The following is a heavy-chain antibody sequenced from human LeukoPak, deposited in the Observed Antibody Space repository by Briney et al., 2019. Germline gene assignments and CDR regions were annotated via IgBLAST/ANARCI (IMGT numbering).Heavy chain of an antibody. D-gene: IGHD5-24*01. V-gene: IGHV1-46*01. CDR3: AREGTEMATNDY. CDR1: GYTFTSYY. J-gene: IGHJ4*02. Sequence: ASVKVSCKASGYTFTSYYMHWVRQALGQGLEWMGIINPSGGSTSYAQKFQGRVTMTRDMSTSTVYMELSSLRSEDTAVYYCAREGTEMATNDYWGQGTLVTVSS. CDR2: INPSGGST.